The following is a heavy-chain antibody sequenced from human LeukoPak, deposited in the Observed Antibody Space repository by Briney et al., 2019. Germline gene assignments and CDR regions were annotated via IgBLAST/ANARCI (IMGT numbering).Heavy chain of an antibody. CDR1: GYSFTSYW. Sequence: KIGESLKISCKGSGYSFTSYWIGWVRQMPGKGLEWMGIIYPGDSDTRYSPSFQGQVTISADKSISTAYLQWSSLKASDTAMYYCARTVTGVPAAVGAFDIWGQGTMVTVSS. D-gene: IGHD2-2*01. CDR2: IYPGDSDT. V-gene: IGHV5-51*01. CDR3: ARTVTGVPAAVGAFDI. J-gene: IGHJ3*02.